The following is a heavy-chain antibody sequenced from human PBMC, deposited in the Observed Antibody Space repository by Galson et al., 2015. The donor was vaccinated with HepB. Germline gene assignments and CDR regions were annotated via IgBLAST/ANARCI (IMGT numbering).Heavy chain of an antibody. D-gene: IGHD3-16*02. CDR1: GYTFTSYD. CDR3: ARGRYDYIWGSYRSCDY. J-gene: IGHJ4*02. V-gene: IGHV1-8*01. CDR2: MNPNSGNT. Sequence: CKASGYTFTSYDINWVRQATGQGLEWMGWMNPNSGNTGYAQKFQGRVTMTRNTSISTAYMELSSLRSEDTAVYYCARGRYDYIWGSYRSCDYWGQGTLVTVSS.